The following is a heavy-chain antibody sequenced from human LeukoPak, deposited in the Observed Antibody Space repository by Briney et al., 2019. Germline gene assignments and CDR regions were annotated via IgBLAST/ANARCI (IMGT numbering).Heavy chain of an antibody. J-gene: IGHJ4*02. D-gene: IGHD3-22*01. CDR3: VRDISGYYFDY. CDR2: ISGSSIYT. CDR1: GFTFRDYH. Sequence: GGSLRLSCAASGFTFRDYHMTWIRQAPGKGLEWVSYISGSSIYTRYADSVKGRFTIYRDNAKNSLYLQMNSLRAEDTALYYCVRDISGYYFDYWGQGTLVTVSS. V-gene: IGHV3-11*05.